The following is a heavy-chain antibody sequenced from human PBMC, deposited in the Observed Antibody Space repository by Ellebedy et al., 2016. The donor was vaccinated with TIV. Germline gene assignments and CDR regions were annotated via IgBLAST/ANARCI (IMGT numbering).Heavy chain of an antibody. Sequence: GESLKISCKTSGYTFTTYDITWVRQAAGQGLEWLGWVNPNNGHTAYAQTLQGRFTLTSDTSTKTAYMELSGLRFEDTAVYYCARNNGHYYYGMDVWGLGTTVIVSS. CDR2: VNPNNGHT. D-gene: IGHD3-16*01. V-gene: IGHV1-8*01. J-gene: IGHJ6*02. CDR1: GYTFTTYD. CDR3: ARNNGHYYYGMDV.